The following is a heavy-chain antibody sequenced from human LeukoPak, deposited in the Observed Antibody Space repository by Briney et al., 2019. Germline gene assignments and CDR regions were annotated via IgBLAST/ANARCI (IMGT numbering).Heavy chain of an antibody. CDR2: LYYSGST. J-gene: IGHJ5*02. Sequence: SETLSLTCTVSGGSISSSSHCWGWIRQPPGKGLEWIGSLYYSGSTYYNPSLKSRFTISVDTSKNQFSLKLNSVTAADTAVYYCATHGYSSSENWFDPWGQGTLVTVSS. V-gene: IGHV4-39*01. CDR3: ATHGYSSSENWFDP. CDR1: GGSISSSSHC. D-gene: IGHD6-6*01.